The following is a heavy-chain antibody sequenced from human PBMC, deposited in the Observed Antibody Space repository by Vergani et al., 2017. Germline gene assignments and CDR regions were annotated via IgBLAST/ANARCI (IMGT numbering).Heavy chain of an antibody. Sequence: EVQLVESGGGLVQPGGSLRLSCVASGFRFSSYWLHWVRQAPGKGLVWVSRTNSDGSSTTYADSVEGRFTISRDNTKNTVYLQMNSLRIEDTAVYFCTRDDPIIGGYDRWGQGTLVIVSS. CDR2: TNSDGSST. CDR3: TRDDPIIGGYDR. CDR1: GFRFSSYW. J-gene: IGHJ4*02. D-gene: IGHD5-12*01. V-gene: IGHV3-74*01.